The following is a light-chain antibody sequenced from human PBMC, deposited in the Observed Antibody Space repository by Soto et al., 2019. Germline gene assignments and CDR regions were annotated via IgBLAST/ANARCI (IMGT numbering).Light chain of an antibody. CDR2: GAS. CDR3: QQYNNWPYT. CDR1: QSVSSN. V-gene: IGKV3-15*01. J-gene: IGKJ2*01. Sequence: EIVMTQSPATLSVSPGERATLSCRASQSVSSNLAGYQQKPGQAPRLLIYGASTRATGIPARFSGSGSGTEFTLTISSLQSEDFAVYYCQQYNNWPYTFGQGTKVELK.